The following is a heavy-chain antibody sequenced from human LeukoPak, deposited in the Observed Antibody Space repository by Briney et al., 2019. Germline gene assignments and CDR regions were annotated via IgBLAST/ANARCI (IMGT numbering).Heavy chain of an antibody. D-gene: IGHD1-26*01. CDR3: ASPPGSYGSRIDY. J-gene: IGHJ4*02. CDR1: GFTFSSYW. Sequence: GSLRLSCAASGFTFSSYWMHWVRQAPGKGLVWVSRINSDGSSTAYADSVKGRFTISRDNAKNTLYLQMNSLTDEDTAVYYCASPPGSYGSRIDYWGQGTLVTVSS. V-gene: IGHV3-74*01. CDR2: INSDGSST.